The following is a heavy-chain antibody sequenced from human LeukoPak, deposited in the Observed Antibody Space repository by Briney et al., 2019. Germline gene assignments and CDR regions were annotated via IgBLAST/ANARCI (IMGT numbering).Heavy chain of an antibody. CDR3: ARVSRRAFDY. Sequence: SQTLSLTCTVSGGSISSGGYYWSWIRQHPGKGLEWIGYVYYSGSTYYNPSLKSRVTISVDTSKNQFSLKLSSVTAADTAVYYCARVSRRAFDYWGQGTLVTVSS. V-gene: IGHV4-31*03. CDR1: GGSISSGGYY. J-gene: IGHJ4*02. CDR2: VYYSGST.